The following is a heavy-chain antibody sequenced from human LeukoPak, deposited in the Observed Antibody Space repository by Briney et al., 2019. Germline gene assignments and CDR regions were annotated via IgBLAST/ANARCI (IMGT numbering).Heavy chain of an antibody. CDR2: ISYDGSNK. CDR1: GFTFSSYG. CDR3: AKDLSRGELYYYGMDV. J-gene: IGHJ6*02. Sequence: GRSLRLSWAASGFTFSSYGMHWVRQAPGKGLEWVAVISYDGSNKYYADSVKGRFTISRDNSKNTLYLQMNSLRAEDTAVYYCAKDLSRGELYYYGMDVWGQGTTVTVSS. D-gene: IGHD1-26*01. V-gene: IGHV3-30*18.